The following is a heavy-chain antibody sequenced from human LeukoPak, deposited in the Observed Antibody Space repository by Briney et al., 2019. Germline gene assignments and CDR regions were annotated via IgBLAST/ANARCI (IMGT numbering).Heavy chain of an antibody. J-gene: IGHJ4*02. CDR3: ARHGSVGATTSYDY. D-gene: IGHD1-26*01. V-gene: IGHV4-39*01. Sequence: SETLSLTCTVPGGSISSSSYYWGWIRQPPGKGLEWIGSIYYSGSTYYNPSLKSRVTISVDTSKNQFSLKLSSVTAADTAVYYCARHGSVGATTSYDYWGQGTLVTVSS. CDR2: IYYSGST. CDR1: GGSISSSSYY.